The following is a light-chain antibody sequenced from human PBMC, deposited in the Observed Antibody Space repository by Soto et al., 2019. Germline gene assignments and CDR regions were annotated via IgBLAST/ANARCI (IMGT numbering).Light chain of an antibody. V-gene: IGLV2-11*01. Sequence: QSALTQPRSLSGSPGQSVTISCTGTSSDVGGYNYVSWYQQHPGKAPKLMIYDVSKRPSGVPDRFSGSKSGNTASLTISGLQAEDEADYYCCSYAGSYTVFGGGTTLTVL. CDR1: SSDVGGYNY. J-gene: IGLJ3*02. CDR3: CSYAGSYTV. CDR2: DVS.